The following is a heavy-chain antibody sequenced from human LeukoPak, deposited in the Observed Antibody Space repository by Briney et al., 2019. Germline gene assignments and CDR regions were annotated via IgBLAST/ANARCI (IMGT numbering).Heavy chain of an antibody. CDR3: ARGNYESWFDP. CDR2: INPNSGGT. V-gene: IGHV1-2*02. Sequence: ASVKVSCKASGYTFTSYDINWVRQATGQGLEWMGWINPNSGGTNYAQKFQGRVTMTRDTSISTAYMELSRLRSDDTAVYYCARGNYESWFDPWGQGTLVTVSS. D-gene: IGHD4-11*01. CDR1: GYTFTSYD. J-gene: IGHJ5*02.